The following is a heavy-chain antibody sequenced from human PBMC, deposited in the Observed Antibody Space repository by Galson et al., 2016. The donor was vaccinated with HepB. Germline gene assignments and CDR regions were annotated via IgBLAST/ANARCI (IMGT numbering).Heavy chain of an antibody. J-gene: IGHJ4*02. CDR1: GDSVSSNSAA. V-gene: IGHV6-1*01. CDR3: AGEGASGYALDY. D-gene: IGHD6-25*01. CDR2: TYYRSKWYN. Sequence: CAISGDSVSSNSAAWNWIRQSPSRGLEWLGRTYYRSKWYNDYAESVKSRITINPDTSKNQFSLQLHSVTPDDTALYYCAGEGASGYALDYWGQGTLVTVSS.